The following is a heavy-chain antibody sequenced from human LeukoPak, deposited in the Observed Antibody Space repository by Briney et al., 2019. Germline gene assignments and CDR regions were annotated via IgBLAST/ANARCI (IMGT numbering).Heavy chain of an antibody. CDR2: IRSKANSYAT. Sequence: GGSLRLSCAASGFTFSGAAMHWVRQASGKGLEWVGRIRSKANSYATAYAASVKGRFTISRDDSKNTAYLQMNSLKTEDTAVYYCTRHAVGASGYWGQGTLVTVSS. V-gene: IGHV3-73*01. CDR3: TRHAVGASGY. CDR1: GFTFSGAA. D-gene: IGHD1-26*01. J-gene: IGHJ4*02.